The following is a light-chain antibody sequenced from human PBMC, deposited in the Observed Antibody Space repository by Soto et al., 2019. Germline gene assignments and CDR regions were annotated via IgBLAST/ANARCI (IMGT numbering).Light chain of an antibody. V-gene: IGKV1-12*01. CDR1: QGISGW. CDR2: AAS. J-gene: IGKJ4*01. CDR3: QQATISQLT. Sequence: DLQMTQSPSSVSASVGDRVTITCRASQGISGWLAWYQQKPGKAPKLLIYAASTLETGVPSRFSGGRSGTDFTLTSNNLQPVDFATYYCQQATISQLTFGGGTEVEIK.